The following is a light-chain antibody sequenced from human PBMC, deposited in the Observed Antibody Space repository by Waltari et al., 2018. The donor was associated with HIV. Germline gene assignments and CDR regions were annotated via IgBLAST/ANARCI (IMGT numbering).Light chain of an antibody. CDR3: ASWDDALSSWL. CDR1: SSNVGKNY. Sequence: QSGLRQPPSTSRPPGQRVVISCSGSSSNVGKNYVPWFQQLPGAAPRLPIYRKVWRPSGVPDRFPAANSGTSASLVISGLRSDDEAEYFCASWDDALSSWLFGGGTKLTVL. J-gene: IGLJ6*01. CDR2: RKV. V-gene: IGLV1-47*01.